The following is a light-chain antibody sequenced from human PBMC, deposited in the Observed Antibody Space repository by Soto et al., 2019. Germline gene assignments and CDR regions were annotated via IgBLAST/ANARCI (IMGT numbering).Light chain of an antibody. CDR1: SSDVGGYKC. CDR2: GVS. Sequence: QSALNQPASVSGSPGRSITISCTGTSSDVGGYKCVSWYQQHPGKAPKLLIYGVSDRPSGVSNRFSGSKSGNTASLTISGLQAEDEADYYCSSYTSSSTWVFGGGTKLTVL. V-gene: IGLV2-14*01. CDR3: SSYTSSSTWV. J-gene: IGLJ3*02.